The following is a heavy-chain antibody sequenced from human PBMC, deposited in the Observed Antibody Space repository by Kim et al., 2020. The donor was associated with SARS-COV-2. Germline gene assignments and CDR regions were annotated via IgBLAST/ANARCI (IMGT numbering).Heavy chain of an antibody. CDR2: IHYSGIT. CDR1: GGSMTNYY. D-gene: IGHD1-26*01. Sequence: SETLYLTCTVSGGSMTNYYWSWIRQTPGKGLEWIGFIHYSGITNYNPPLKSRVTISIDTSKNQFSLKLTSVTAADTALYYCVRLPHRPATDKCFDSWGQGTLVTVSS. V-gene: IGHV4-59*08. J-gene: IGHJ4*02. CDR3: VRLPHRPATDKCFDS.